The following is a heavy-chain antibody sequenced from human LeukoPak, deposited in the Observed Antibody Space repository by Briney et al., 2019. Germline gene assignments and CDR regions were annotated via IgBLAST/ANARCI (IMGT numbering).Heavy chain of an antibody. J-gene: IGHJ4*02. CDR1: GFTFSSYA. V-gene: IGHV3-23*01. CDR2: ISGSGGST. D-gene: IGHD3-22*01. CDR3: AKPSYYDSSCYYSYYFDY. Sequence: PGGSLRLSCAASGFTFSSYAMSWVRQAPGKGLEWVSAISGSGGSTYYADSVKGRFTISRDNSKNTLYLQMNSLRAEDTAVYYCAKPSYYDSSCYYSYYFDYWGQGTLVTVSS.